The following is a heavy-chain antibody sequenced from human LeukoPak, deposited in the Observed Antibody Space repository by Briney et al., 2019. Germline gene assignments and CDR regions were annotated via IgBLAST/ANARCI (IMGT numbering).Heavy chain of an antibody. Sequence: SETLSLTCAVYGGSFSGYYWSWIRQPPGKGLEWIGEINHSGSTNHNPSLKSRVTISVDTSKNQFSLKLSSVTAADTAVYYCGGSKGYFDYWGQGTLVTVSS. J-gene: IGHJ4*02. D-gene: IGHD2-15*01. CDR1: GGSFSGYY. CDR3: GGSKGYFDY. CDR2: INHSGST. V-gene: IGHV4-34*01.